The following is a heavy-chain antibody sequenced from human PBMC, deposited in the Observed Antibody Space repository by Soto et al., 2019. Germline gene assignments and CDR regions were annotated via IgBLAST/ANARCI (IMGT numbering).Heavy chain of an antibody. D-gene: IGHD1-1*01. CDR2: ISGSGDYT. V-gene: IGHV3-23*01. J-gene: IGHJ5*02. CDR1: GFTFSSYA. CDR3: AQDSRSHPQRCFDP. Sequence: EVQLLESGGGLVQPGESLRLSCAASGFTFSSYAMTWVRQAPGKGLEWVSSISGSGDYTYFADSVKGRFTISRDNSKDTLYLQMGRLGVEHTVIYCCAQDSRSHPQRCFDPWGQGTLVTVSS.